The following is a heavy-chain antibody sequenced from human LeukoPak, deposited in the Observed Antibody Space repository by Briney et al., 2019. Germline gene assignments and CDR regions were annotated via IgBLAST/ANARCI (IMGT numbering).Heavy chain of an antibody. V-gene: IGHV3-23*01. CDR1: GFTFSSYA. Sequence: GASLRLSCAASGFTFSSYAMNWVRQAPGKGLEWVSTISGSGGSTYYADSVKGRFTISRDNSKNTLYLQTNSLRAEDTAIYYCAKRPGGFYYDRSDYYDYWGQGTLVTVSS. D-gene: IGHD3-22*01. CDR2: ISGSGGST. J-gene: IGHJ4*02. CDR3: AKRPGGFYYDRSDYYDY.